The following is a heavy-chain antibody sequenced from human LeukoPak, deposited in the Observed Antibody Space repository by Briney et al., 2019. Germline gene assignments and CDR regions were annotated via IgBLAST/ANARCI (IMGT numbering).Heavy chain of an antibody. J-gene: IGHJ4*02. Sequence: GGSLRLSCAASGFTFSSYAMSWVRQAPGKGLEWVSAISGSGGSTYYADSVKGRFTISRDNSKNTLYLQMNSLRAEDSAVYYCAKDQKIVVVITHDYWGQGTLVTVS. CDR3: AKDQKIVVVITHDY. D-gene: IGHD3-22*01. CDR1: GFTFSSYA. V-gene: IGHV3-23*01. CDR2: ISGSGGST.